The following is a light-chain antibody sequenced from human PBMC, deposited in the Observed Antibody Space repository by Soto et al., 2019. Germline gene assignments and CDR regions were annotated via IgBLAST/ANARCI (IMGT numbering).Light chain of an antibody. V-gene: IGKV3-11*01. CDR1: QSVSSY. J-gene: IGKJ4*01. Sequence: EIVLTQSPATLSLSPGERATLSCRASQSVSSYLAWYQQKPGQAPRLLIYVASNRATGIPARFSGSGSGTDFTLTISSLEPEDFAVYYCQQRSNWPQGLTFGGGTKVEIK. CDR2: VAS. CDR3: QQRSNWPQGLT.